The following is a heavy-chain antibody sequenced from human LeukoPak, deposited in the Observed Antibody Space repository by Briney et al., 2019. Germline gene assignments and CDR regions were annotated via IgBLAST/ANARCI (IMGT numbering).Heavy chain of an antibody. V-gene: IGHV1-18*01. D-gene: IGHD6-19*01. CDR1: GYTFTSYG. CDR2: ISAYNGNT. CDR3: ARDPHSSGWYGSFVYNWFDP. J-gene: IGHJ5*02. Sequence: GASVKVSCKASGYTFTSYGISWVRRAPGQGLEWMGWISAYNGNTNYAQKLQGRVTMTTDTSTSTAYMELRSLRSDDTAVYYCARDPHSSGWYGSFVYNWFDPWGQGTLVTVSS.